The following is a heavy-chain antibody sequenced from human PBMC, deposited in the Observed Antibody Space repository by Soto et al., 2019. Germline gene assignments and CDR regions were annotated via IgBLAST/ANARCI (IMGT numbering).Heavy chain of an antibody. CDR1: GGTFSSYA. Sequence: SVKVSCKASGGTFSSYAISWVRQAPGQGLEWMGGIIPIFGTANYAQKFQGRVTITADESTSTAYMELSSLRSEDTAVYYCARAWGGYCSRTSCYSRSNWFDPWGQGTLVTVSS. CDR3: ARAWGGYCSRTSCYSRSNWFDP. V-gene: IGHV1-69*13. CDR2: IIPIFGTA. J-gene: IGHJ5*02. D-gene: IGHD2-2*01.